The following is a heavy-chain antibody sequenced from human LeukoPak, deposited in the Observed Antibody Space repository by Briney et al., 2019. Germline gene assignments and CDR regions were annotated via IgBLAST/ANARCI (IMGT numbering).Heavy chain of an antibody. Sequence: GESLKISCKGSGYSFTSYWIGWVRQMPGKGLEWMGIIYPGDSDTRYSPSFQGQVTISADKSISTAYLQWSSLKASDTAMYYCARRKIDYYDSSAGAFDIWGQGTMVTVSS. V-gene: IGHV5-51*01. CDR1: GYSFTSYW. CDR3: ARRKIDYYDSSAGAFDI. CDR2: IYPGDSDT. J-gene: IGHJ3*02. D-gene: IGHD3-22*01.